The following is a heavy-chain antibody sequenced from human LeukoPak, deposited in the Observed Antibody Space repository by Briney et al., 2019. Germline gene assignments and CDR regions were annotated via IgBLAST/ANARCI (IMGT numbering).Heavy chain of an antibody. V-gene: IGHV1-18*01. J-gene: IGHJ4*02. CDR3: ARDRGDIVLMVYATTTDY. D-gene: IGHD2-8*01. CDR1: GYTFTSYG. CDR2: ISAYNGNT. Sequence: ASVKVSCKASGYTFTSYGISWVRQAPGQGLEWMGWISAYNGNTNYAQKFQGRVTMTTDTSTSTAYMELRSLRSDDTAVYYCARDRGDIVLMVYATTTDYWGQGTLVTVSS.